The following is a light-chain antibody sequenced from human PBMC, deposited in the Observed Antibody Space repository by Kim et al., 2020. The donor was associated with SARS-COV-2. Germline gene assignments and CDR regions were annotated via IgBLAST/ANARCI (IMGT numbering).Light chain of an antibody. CDR1: HSVTNNF. V-gene: IGKV3-20*01. Sequence: RFVPPGERATPSCRARHSVTNNFLSWYQQKPGQPPRLLIHGASNRAPGIPDRFTGSGSGTDFTLTISRLDPEDFAKYFCQQNGGNFGGGTKVDIK. J-gene: IGKJ4*01. CDR3: QQNGGN. CDR2: GAS.